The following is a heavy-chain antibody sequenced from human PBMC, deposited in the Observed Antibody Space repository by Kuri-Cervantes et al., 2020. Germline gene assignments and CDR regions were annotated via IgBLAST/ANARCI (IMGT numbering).Heavy chain of an antibody. J-gene: IGHJ4*02. CDR2: ITSDRNTI. D-gene: IGHD3-9*01. CDR1: GFTFSSYG. Sequence: GGSLRLSCAASGFTFSSYGMHWVRQAPGKGLEWVSYITSDRNTIHYADSVKGRFTISRDNDKKSLYLQMNSLRVEDTALYYCTRGVQYSSDFWGQGTLVTVSS. CDR3: TRGVQYSSDF. V-gene: IGHV3-48*01.